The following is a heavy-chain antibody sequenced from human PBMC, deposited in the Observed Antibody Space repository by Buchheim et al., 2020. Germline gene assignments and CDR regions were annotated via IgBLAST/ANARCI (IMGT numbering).Heavy chain of an antibody. CDR3: ALETYYYDSSGYSPPFVDY. Sequence: QVQLVQSGAEVKKPGASVKVSCKASGYTFTSYYMHWVRQAPGQGLEWMGIINPSGGSTSYAQKFQGRVTMTRDTSTSTVYMELSSLRSEDTAVYYCALETYYYDSSGYSPPFVDYWGQGTL. CDR2: INPSGGST. D-gene: IGHD3-22*01. CDR1: GYTFTSYY. V-gene: IGHV1-46*03. J-gene: IGHJ4*02.